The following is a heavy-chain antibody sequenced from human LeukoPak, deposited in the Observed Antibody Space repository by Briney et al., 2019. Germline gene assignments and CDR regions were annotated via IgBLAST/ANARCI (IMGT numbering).Heavy chain of an antibody. CDR1: GGSISSSSYY. J-gene: IGHJ2*01. CDR2: IYYTRST. V-gene: IGHV4-39*01. D-gene: IGHD2-8*01. CDR3: SRGGTIKRMGIHDWYFDL. Sequence: PSETLSLTCTVSGGSISSSSYYWGWIRQPPGKGLEWIGSIYYTRSTYYNPSLKSRVTISVATSKNQFTLKLTSVTAADTPVYLCSRGGTIKRMGIHDWYFDLWGRGTLVTVSS.